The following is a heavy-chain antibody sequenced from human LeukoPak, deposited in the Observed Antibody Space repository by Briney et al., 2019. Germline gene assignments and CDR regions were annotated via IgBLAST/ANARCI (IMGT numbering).Heavy chain of an antibody. CDR3: AKGSGSYYVRIPLDY. J-gene: IGHJ4*02. CDR1: GFTFDDYA. V-gene: IGHV3-9*01. D-gene: IGHD1-26*01. Sequence: GRSLRLPCAASGFTFDDYAMHWVRQAPGKGLEWVSGISWNSGSIGYADSVKGRFTISRDNAKNSLYLQMNSLRAEDTALYYCAKGSGSYYVRIPLDYWGQGTLDTVSS. CDR2: ISWNSGSI.